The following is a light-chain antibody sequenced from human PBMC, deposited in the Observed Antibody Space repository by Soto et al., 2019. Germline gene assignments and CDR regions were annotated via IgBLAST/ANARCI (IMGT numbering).Light chain of an antibody. V-gene: IGKV1-5*03. CDR3: QRSGTYSGT. Sequence: DIQMTQSPASLSASVGDRVTITCRARQIINTWLAWYQQKPGKAPKHLIYRACNLVTGVTSRFSGSGSGTEFTLADSREQPDDFSIFHCQRSGTYSGTFGPGTKVDL. J-gene: IGKJ3*01. CDR2: RAC. CDR1: QIINTW.